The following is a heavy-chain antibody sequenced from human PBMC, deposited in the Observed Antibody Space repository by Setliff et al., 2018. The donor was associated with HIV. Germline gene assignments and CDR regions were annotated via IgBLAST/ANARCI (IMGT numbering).Heavy chain of an antibody. J-gene: IGHJ4*02. CDR1: GFTFSSYA. V-gene: IGHV3-23*01. D-gene: IGHD3-10*01. CDR3: AKRPPSGSGYFDY. Sequence: GGSLRLSCAASGFTFSSYAMSWVRQAPGKGLEWVSAISDTGISTYYADSVKGRLTISRDNSKNTLYLQMNSLRAEDTAVYYCAKRPPSGSGYFDYWGQGTLVTVSS. CDR2: ISDTGIST.